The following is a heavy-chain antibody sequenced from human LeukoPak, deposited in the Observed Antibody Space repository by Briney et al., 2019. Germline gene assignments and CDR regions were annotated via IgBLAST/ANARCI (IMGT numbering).Heavy chain of an antibody. CDR2: INVDGSRT. Sequence: GGSLRLSCIASGFTFSTSWMNWVRQPPGKGPVWVSRINVDGSRTVYADSVKGRFTISRDNAKNALYLQMNSLRAEDTAVYYCRHGNSSGDYWGQGTLVTVSS. CDR3: RHGNSSGDY. V-gene: IGHV3-74*01. CDR1: GFTFSTSW. D-gene: IGHD6-6*01. J-gene: IGHJ4*02.